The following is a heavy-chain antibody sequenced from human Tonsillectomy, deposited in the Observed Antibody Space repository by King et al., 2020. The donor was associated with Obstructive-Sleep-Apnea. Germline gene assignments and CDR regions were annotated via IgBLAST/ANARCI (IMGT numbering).Heavy chain of an antibody. D-gene: IGHD3-10*01. J-gene: IGHJ6*02. CDR1: GFTFSNYG. CDR3: AKDHPRVDVLWFVELVRGMDV. Sequence: QLVQSGGGVVQPGRSLRLSCAASGFTFSNYGMHWVRQAPGKGLEWVAVISFDGNIKYYADSVRGRFTISRDNSKNTLFLQMNSLRAGDTAVYYCAKDHPRVDVLWFVELVRGMDVWGQGPTVTVSS. V-gene: IGHV3-30*18. CDR2: ISFDGNIK.